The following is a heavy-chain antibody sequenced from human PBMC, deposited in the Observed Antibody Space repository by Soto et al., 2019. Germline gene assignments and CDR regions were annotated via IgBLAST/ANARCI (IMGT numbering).Heavy chain of an antibody. CDR3: ARGYYYGSGRPTPGGMDV. J-gene: IGHJ6*02. V-gene: IGHV1-18*01. Sequence: QVHLVQSGAEVKKPGASVKVSCKASGYTFTNYDINWVRQAPGQGLEWMGWISTYTGNTNYAQKPQGRDTMTTDTSTSTAYRELRGLRSDDTAVYYCARGYYYGSGRPTPGGMDVWGQGTTVTVSS. D-gene: IGHD3-10*01. CDR1: GYTFTNYD. CDR2: ISTYTGNT.